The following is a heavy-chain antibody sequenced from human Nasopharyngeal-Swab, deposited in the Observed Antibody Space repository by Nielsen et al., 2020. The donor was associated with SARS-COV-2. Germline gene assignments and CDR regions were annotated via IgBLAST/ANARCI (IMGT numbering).Heavy chain of an antibody. V-gene: IGHV3-9*01. D-gene: IGHD4-17*01. CDR2: INGHGGNI. CDR1: GFTFDDYA. CDR3: VKDIGLGRYGDYSYYFDS. J-gene: IGHJ4*02. Sequence: SLKISCVTSGFTFDDYAMHWVRQAPGKGLEWVSNINGHGGNIGYADSVRGRFTISRDNAKNSLYLQMNSLRVEDTALYYCVKDIGLGRYGDYSYYFDSWGQGILVTVSS.